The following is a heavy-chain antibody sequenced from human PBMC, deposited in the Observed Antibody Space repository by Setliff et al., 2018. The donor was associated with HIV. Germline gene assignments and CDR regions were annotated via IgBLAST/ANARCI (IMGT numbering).Heavy chain of an antibody. D-gene: IGHD2-21*02. J-gene: IGHJ4*02. CDR3: ARGEFYCGTDCYWSSFDY. CDR2: MNPNSGNT. Sequence: GASLKVSCKASGYTFTNYDINWVRQATGQGLEWMGWMNPNSGNTGYAQKFQGRVTMTRNTSISTAYMELSSLRSEDTAVYYCARGEFYCGTDCYWSSFDYWGQGILVTVSS. V-gene: IGHV1-8*01. CDR1: GYTFTNYD.